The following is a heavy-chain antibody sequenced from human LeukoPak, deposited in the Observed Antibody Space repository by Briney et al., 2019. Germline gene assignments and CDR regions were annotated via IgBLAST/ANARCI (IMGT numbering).Heavy chain of an antibody. CDR1: GFTFSSYG. V-gene: IGHV3-30*02. Sequence: GGSLRLSCAASGFTFSSYGMHSVRQAPGKGLEWVAFIRYDGSNKYYADSVKGRFTISRDNSKNTLYLQMNSLRAEDTAVYYCATPFNGDYVNNYWGQGTLVTVSS. J-gene: IGHJ4*02. CDR2: IRYDGSNK. CDR3: ATPFNGDYVNNY. D-gene: IGHD4-17*01.